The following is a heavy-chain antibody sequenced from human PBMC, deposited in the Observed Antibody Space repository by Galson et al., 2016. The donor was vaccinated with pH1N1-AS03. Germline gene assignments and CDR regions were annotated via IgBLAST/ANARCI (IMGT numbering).Heavy chain of an antibody. CDR3: ARSHKQVYFDL. CDR2: IYPDDSDT. V-gene: IGHV5-51*01. Sequence: QSGAEVKKPGESLKISCKGFGYNFTKSWIGWVRQMPGKGLEWMGLIYPDDSDTRYSPSSQGQVTFLVDKSISTAYLQWRSLKASDTATYYCARSHKQVYFDLWGQGTLVTVSS. J-gene: IGHJ4*01. D-gene: IGHD1/OR15-1a*01. CDR1: GYNFTKSW.